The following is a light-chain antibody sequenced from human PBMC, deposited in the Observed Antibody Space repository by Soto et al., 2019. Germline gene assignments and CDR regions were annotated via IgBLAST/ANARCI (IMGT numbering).Light chain of an antibody. J-gene: IGKJ2*01. Sequence: EIVKTQSPATLSVSPGERATLSCRASQSVSSNLAWYQQKPGQAPRLLIYGASTRATGIPARFSGSRSETEFTLTISSLQSEDFAVYYCQQYNNWPYTFGQGTKLEIK. CDR2: GAS. V-gene: IGKV3-15*01. CDR3: QQYNNWPYT. CDR1: QSVSSN.